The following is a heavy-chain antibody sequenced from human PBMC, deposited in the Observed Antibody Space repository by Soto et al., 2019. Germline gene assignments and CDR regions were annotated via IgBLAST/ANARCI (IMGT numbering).Heavy chain of an antibody. CDR1: GGTFSSYA. D-gene: IGHD1-20*01. CDR2: IIPIFGTA. V-gene: IGHV1-69*12. J-gene: IGHJ4*02. CDR3: ARPAGYNWKSGNYFDY. Sequence: QVQLVQSGAEVKKPGSSVKVSCKASGGTFSSYAISWVRQAPGQGLEWMGGIIPIFGTANYVQKFQGRVTITADESTSTAYMELSSLRSEDTAVYYCARPAGYNWKSGNYFDYWGQGTLVTVSS.